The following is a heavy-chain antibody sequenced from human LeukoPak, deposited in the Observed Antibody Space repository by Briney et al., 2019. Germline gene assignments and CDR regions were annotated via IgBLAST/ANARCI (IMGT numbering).Heavy chain of an antibody. CDR2: TYYSGST. V-gene: IGHV4-59*01. CDR3: ARARVPDIVVVPAAIGGFDP. J-gene: IGHJ5*02. D-gene: IGHD2-2*01. Sequence: SETLSLTCTVSGGSISSYYWSWIRQPPGKGLEWIGYTYYSGSTNYNPSLKSRVTISVDTSKNQFSLKLSSVTATDTAVYYCARARVPDIVVVPAAIGGFDPWGQGTLVTVSS. CDR1: GGSISSYY.